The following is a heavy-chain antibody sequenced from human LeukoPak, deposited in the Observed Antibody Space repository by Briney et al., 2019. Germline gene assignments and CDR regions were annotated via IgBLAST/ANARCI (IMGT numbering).Heavy chain of an antibody. Sequence: ASVKVSRKASGFVFTSYGFTWVRQAPGHGLEWMGWISANDGKTHYSERHQGRVTMTTDTVTSTAYMELRSLRSDDTAVYYCASSPYGSGREVDIWGQGTMVTVSS. D-gene: IGHD3-10*01. J-gene: IGHJ3*02. CDR3: ASSPYGSGREVDI. V-gene: IGHV1-18*01. CDR1: GFVFTSYG. CDR2: ISANDGKT.